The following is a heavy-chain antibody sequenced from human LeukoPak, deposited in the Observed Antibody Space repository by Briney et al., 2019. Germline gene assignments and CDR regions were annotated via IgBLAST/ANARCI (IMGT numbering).Heavy chain of an antibody. CDR1: GYTLTELS. J-gene: IGHJ4*02. Sequence: ASVKVSCKVSGYTLTELSMHWVRQAPGKGLEWMGGFDPEDGETIYAQKFQGRVTMTEDTSTDTAYMELSSLRSEDTAVYYCATSPVFLFLSAHSSSWYYNWGQGTLVTVSS. D-gene: IGHD6-13*01. V-gene: IGHV1-24*01. CDR2: FDPEDGET. CDR3: ATSPVFLFLSAHSSSWYYN.